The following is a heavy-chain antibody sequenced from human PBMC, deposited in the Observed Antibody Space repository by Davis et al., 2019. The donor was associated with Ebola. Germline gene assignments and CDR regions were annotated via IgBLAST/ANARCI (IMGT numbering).Heavy chain of an antibody. Sequence: ASVKVSCKASGYTFTSYGISWVRQAPGQGLEWMGWISAYNGNTNYAQKLQGRVTMTTDTSTSTAYMELSSLRSEDTAVYYCARDTRHITVPIYYYYYGMDVWGQGTTVTVSS. V-gene: IGHV1-18*01. D-gene: IGHD4-11*01. CDR1: GYTFTSYG. CDR2: ISAYNGNT. J-gene: IGHJ6*02. CDR3: ARDTRHITVPIYYYYYGMDV.